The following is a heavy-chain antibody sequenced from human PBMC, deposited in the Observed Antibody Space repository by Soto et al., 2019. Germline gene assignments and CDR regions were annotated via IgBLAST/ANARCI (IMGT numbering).Heavy chain of an antibody. CDR3: ARDQGSGYDLIPLAYYYYYGMDV. Sequence: GASVKVSCKASGYTFTSYGISWVRQAPGQGLEWMGWISAYNGNTNYAQKLQGRVTMTTDTSTSTAYMELSSLRSEDTAVYYCARDQGSGYDLIPLAYYYYYGMDVWGQGTTVTVSS. V-gene: IGHV1-18*01. J-gene: IGHJ6*02. D-gene: IGHD5-12*01. CDR1: GYTFTSYG. CDR2: ISAYNGNT.